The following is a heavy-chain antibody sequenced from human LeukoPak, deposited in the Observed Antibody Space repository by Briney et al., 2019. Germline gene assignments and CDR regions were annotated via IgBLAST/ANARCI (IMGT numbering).Heavy chain of an antibody. CDR1: GGTFSSYA. Sequence: ASVKVSCKASGGTFSSYAISWVRQAPGQGLEWMGRIIPILGIANYAQKFQGRVTITADKSTSTAYMELSSLRSEDTAVYYCARDYHRDGYNYRRGFDCWGQGTLVTVSS. CDR3: ARDYHRDGYNYRRGFDC. V-gene: IGHV1-69*04. D-gene: IGHD5-24*01. CDR2: IIPILGIA. J-gene: IGHJ4*02.